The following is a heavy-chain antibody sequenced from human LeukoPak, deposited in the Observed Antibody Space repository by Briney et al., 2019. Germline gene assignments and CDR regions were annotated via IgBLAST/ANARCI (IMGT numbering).Heavy chain of an antibody. CDR2: ISSSGDST. V-gene: IGHV3-64*01. Sequence: PGGSLRLSCAASGFTFSSYAMHWVRQAPGKGLEYVSAISSSGDSTYYANSVKGRFTISRDNSKNTLYLQMNNLRAEDTAVYYCAARIWSAYYTFDCWGQGTLVTVSS. D-gene: IGHD3-3*01. CDR1: GFTFSSYA. CDR3: AARIWSAYYTFDC. J-gene: IGHJ4*02.